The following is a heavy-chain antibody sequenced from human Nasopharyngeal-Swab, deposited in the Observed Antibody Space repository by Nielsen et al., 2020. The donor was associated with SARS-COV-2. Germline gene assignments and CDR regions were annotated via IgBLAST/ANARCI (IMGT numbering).Heavy chain of an antibody. CDR3: AKDPGRYCSSTSCLNWFDP. CDR1: GFTFSSYG. V-gene: IGHV3-30*02. J-gene: IGHJ5*02. D-gene: IGHD2-2*01. CDR2: IRYDGSK. Sequence: GESLKISCAASGFTFSSYGMHWVRQAPGKGLEWVAFIRYDGSKYYADSVKGRFTISRDNSKNTLYLQMNSLRAEDTAVYYCAKDPGRYCSSTSCLNWFDPWGQGTLVTVSS.